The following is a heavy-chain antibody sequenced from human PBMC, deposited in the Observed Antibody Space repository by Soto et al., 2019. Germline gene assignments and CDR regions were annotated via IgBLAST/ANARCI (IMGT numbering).Heavy chain of an antibody. CDR3: AGPTYSSSTHCSPFDY. D-gene: IGHD2-2*01. J-gene: IGHJ4*02. V-gene: IGHV5-51*01. CDR2: VYPDDSDT. CDR1: GYSFTSYW. Sequence: GESLKISCKGSGYSFTSYWIAWVRQMPGKGLEWMGIVYPDDSDTRYSPSFQGQVTISADKSISTAYLQWSSLEASDTAMYYCAGPTYSSSTHCSPFDYWGQGTLVTVSS.